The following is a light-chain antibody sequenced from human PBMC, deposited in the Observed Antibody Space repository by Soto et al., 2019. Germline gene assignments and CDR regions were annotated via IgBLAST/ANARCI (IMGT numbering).Light chain of an antibody. J-gene: IGKJ5*01. CDR2: DAS. CDR3: QQLHDYPIT. Sequence: IQMTQSPSTLSSSLVDRVTITCRASQSISSWLAWYQQKPGKAPKLPIYDASSLESGVPSRFSGSGSGTDFTLTISSLQPEDFATYYCQQLHDYPITFGQGTRLEIK. CDR1: QSISSW. V-gene: IGKV1-5*01.